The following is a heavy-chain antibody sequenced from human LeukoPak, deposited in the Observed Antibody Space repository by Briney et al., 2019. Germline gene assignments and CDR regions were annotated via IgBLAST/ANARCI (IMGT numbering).Heavy chain of an antibody. CDR2: IGGGGSST. CDR3: AKSYSYGLNSFDH. V-gene: IGHV3-23*01. J-gene: IGHJ4*02. D-gene: IGHD5-18*01. CDR1: GFTFSSYA. Sequence: GGSLRLSCAASGFTFSSYAMSWVRQAPGKGLEWVSVIGGGGSSTFYADSVKGRFTISRDNSKNTLYLQMNSLRDEDTAVYYCAKSYSYGLNSFDHWGQGTLVTVSS.